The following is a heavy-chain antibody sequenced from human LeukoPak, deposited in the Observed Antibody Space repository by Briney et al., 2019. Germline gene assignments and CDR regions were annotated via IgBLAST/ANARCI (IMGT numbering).Heavy chain of an antibody. Sequence: PGGSLRLSCAASGFTFSSYAMSWVRRAPGKGLEWASAISGSGGSTYYADSVKGRFTISRDNSKNTLYLQMNSLRAEDTAVYYCAKALQEYCSSTSCYCLDYWGQGTLVTVSS. CDR3: AKALQEYCSSTSCYCLDY. CDR1: GFTFSSYA. D-gene: IGHD2-2*01. CDR2: ISGSGGST. J-gene: IGHJ4*02. V-gene: IGHV3-23*01.